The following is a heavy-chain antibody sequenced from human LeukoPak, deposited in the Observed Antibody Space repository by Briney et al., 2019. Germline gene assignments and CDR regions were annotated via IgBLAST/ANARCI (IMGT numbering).Heavy chain of an antibody. CDR3: ARVLIAAAGSYYYYMDV. Sequence: SQTLSLTCTVSGGSISSGSYYWSWIRQPAGKGLEWIGRIYTSGSTNYDPSLKSRVTISVDTSKNQFSLKLSSVTAADTAVYYCARVLIAAAGSYYYYMDVWGKGTTVTVSS. V-gene: IGHV4-61*02. J-gene: IGHJ6*03. D-gene: IGHD6-13*01. CDR1: GGSISSGSYY. CDR2: IYTSGST.